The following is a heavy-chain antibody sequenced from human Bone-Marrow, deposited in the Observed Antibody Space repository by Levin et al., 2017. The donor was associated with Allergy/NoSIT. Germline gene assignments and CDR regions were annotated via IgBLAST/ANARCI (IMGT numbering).Heavy chain of an antibody. V-gene: IGHV3-23*01. CDR3: AGYDTSAYHSPFDY. D-gene: IGHD3-22*01. Sequence: GGSLRLSCAASGFIFRNYAMNWVRQAPGKGLEWVSQISGSGGNTHYADSVKGRFTLSRDNSKNTLYLQMNSLRVEDTAVYYCAGYDTSAYHSPFDYWGQGTLVTVSS. J-gene: IGHJ4*02. CDR2: ISGSGGNT. CDR1: GFIFRNYA.